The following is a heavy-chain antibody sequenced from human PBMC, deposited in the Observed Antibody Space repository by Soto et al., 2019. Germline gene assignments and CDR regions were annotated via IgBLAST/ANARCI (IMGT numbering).Heavy chain of an antibody. Sequence: QVQLQESGPGLVKPSETLSLSCTVSGGSFTSYYWTWIRQPPGKGLEWLGYIYYIGSTKYNPSLKSRVTISVDTSMNQFSLKLPSVTVADTAVYYCARGPSYYGHYAMDVWGQGTTVTVSS. CDR1: GGSFTSYY. CDR2: IYYIGST. D-gene: IGHD3-10*01. J-gene: IGHJ6*02. V-gene: IGHV4-59*01. CDR3: ARGPSYYGHYAMDV.